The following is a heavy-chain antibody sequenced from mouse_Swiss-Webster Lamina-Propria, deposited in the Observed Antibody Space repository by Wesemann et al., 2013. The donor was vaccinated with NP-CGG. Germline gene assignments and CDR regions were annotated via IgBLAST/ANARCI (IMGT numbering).Heavy chain of an antibody. V-gene: IGHV5-17*02. D-gene: IGHD2-4*01. Sequence: EMVLEWVAYISSGSSTIYYADTVKGRFTISRDNPKNTLFLQMTSLRSEDTAMYYCAMITTYYFDYWGQGTTLTVSS. CDR2: ISSGSSTI. J-gene: IGHJ2*01. CDR3: AMITTYYFDY.